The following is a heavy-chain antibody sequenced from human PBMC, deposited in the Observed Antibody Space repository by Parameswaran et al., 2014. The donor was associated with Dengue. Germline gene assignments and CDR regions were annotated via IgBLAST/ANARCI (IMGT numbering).Heavy chain of an antibody. V-gene: IGHV4-39*01. Sequence: VRQAPGKGLEWIASVYYSGSTHYNPSFKTRVTISVDVSKNQFSLMVTSVTAADTAVYYCARNTTRSTIVVDAGGTFDIWGQGTKVTVSS. CDR2: VYYSGST. J-gene: IGHJ3*02. D-gene: IGHD3-22*01. CDR3: ARNTTRSTIVVDAGGTFDI.